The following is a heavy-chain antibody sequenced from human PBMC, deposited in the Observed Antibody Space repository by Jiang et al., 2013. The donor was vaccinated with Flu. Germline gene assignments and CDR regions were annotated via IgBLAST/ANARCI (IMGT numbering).Heavy chain of an antibody. Sequence: AISGDSVSSNSAAWNWIRQSPSRGLEWLGRTFYRSKWYSDYAVSVKSRVTVNPDTSKNQFSLQLNSVTPEDTAVYYCARGKVDYYAMDVWGQGTTVTVSS. CDR1: GDSVSSNSAA. CDR3: ARGKVDYYAMDV. CDR2: TFYRSKWYS. J-gene: IGHJ6*02. V-gene: IGHV6-1*01.